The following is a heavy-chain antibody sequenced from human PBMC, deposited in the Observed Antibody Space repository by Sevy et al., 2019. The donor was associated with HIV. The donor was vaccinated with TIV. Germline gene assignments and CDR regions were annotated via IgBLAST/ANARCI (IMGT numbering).Heavy chain of an antibody. Sequence: SETLSLTCTVSGGSISSGDYYWSWIRQPPGKGLEWIGYIYYSGSTYYNPSLKSRVTISVDTSKNQFSLKLSSVTAADTAVYYCARECRSVTIFGVVPSHSNWFDPWGQGTLVTVSS. CDR2: IYYSGST. CDR1: GGSISSGDYY. V-gene: IGHV4-30-4*01. J-gene: IGHJ5*02. D-gene: IGHD3-3*01. CDR3: ARECRSVTIFGVVPSHSNWFDP.